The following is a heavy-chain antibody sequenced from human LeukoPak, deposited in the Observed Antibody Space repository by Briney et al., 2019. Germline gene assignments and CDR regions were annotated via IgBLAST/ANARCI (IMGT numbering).Heavy chain of an antibody. CDR2: INPNSGGT. V-gene: IGHV1-2*02. D-gene: IGHD1-26*01. Sequence: ASVKVSCKASGYTFTGYYMHWVRQAPGQGLEWMGWINPNSGGTNYAQKFQGRVTMTRDTSISTAYMELSRLRSDDTAVYYCARERRVGAIHYYYGMDVWGQGTTVTVSS. CDR1: GYTFTGYY. CDR3: ARERRVGAIHYYYGMDV. J-gene: IGHJ6*02.